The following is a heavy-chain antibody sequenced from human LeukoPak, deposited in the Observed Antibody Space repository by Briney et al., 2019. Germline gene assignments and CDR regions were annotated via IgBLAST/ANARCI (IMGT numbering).Heavy chain of an antibody. CDR1: GFTFSSYA. V-gene: IGHV3-23*01. CDR2: ISGSGGST. D-gene: IGHD6-13*01. J-gene: IGHJ4*02. CDR3: AFTRRAAGMYYFDY. Sequence: PGGSLRLSCAASGFTFSSYAMSWVRQALGKGLEWVSAISGSGGSTYYADSVKGRFTISRDNSKNTLYLQMNSLRAEDTAVYYCAFTRRAAGMYYFDYWGQGTLVTVSS.